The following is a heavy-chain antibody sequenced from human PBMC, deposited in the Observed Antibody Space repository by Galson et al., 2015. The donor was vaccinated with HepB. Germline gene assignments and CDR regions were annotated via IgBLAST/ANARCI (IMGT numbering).Heavy chain of an antibody. J-gene: IGHJ6*02. Sequence: SLRLSCAASRFTFSSYSMNWVRQAPGKGLEWVSSISSSSSYIYYADSVKGRFTISRDNAKNSLYLQMNSLRAEDTAVYYCARGAYSSSHYYYYGMDVWGQGTTVTVSS. V-gene: IGHV3-21*01. CDR3: ARGAYSSSHYYYYGMDV. CDR2: ISSSSSYI. D-gene: IGHD6-6*01. CDR1: RFTFSSYS.